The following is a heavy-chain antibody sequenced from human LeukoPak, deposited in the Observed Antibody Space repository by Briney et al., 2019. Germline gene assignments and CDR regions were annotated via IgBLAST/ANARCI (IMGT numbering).Heavy chain of an antibody. Sequence: GGSLRLSCAASGFTFSSYAMNWVRQAPGKGLEWVSSISGSGGSTYYADSVKGRFTISRDNSKNTLYLQMNSMRAEDTAVSYCAKDGWPSYYGSGFVPAHFDYWGQGTLVTVSS. CDR1: GFTFSSYA. CDR3: AKDGWPSYYGSGFVPAHFDY. J-gene: IGHJ4*02. CDR2: ISGSGGST. V-gene: IGHV3-23*01. D-gene: IGHD3-10*01.